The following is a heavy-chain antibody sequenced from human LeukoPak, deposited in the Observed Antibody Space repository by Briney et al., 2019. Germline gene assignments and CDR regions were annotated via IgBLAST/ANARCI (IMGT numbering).Heavy chain of an antibody. D-gene: IGHD3-22*01. J-gene: IGHJ4*02. Sequence: SETLSLTSTVSGGSISSGSYYWSWIRQPAGKGLEWIGRIYTSGSTNYNPSLKSRVTISVDTSKNQFSLKLSSVTAADTAVYYCARVTDYYESSGYSDYWGQGTLVTVSS. V-gene: IGHV4-61*02. CDR3: ARVTDYYESSGYSDY. CDR2: IYTSGST. CDR1: GGSISSGSYY.